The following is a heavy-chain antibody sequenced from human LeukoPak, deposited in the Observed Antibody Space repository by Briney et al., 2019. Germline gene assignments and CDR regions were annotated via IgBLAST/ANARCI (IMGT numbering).Heavy chain of an antibody. V-gene: IGHV4-34*01. Sequence: SETLSLTCAVYGGSFSGYYWSWIRQPPGKGLEWIGEINHSGSTNYNPSPKSRVTISVDTSKNQFSLKLCSVTAADTAVYYCAPGIAVAGSGAYWGQGTLVTVSS. CDR3: APGIAVAGSGAY. CDR1: GGSFSGYY. CDR2: INHSGST. D-gene: IGHD6-19*01. J-gene: IGHJ4*02.